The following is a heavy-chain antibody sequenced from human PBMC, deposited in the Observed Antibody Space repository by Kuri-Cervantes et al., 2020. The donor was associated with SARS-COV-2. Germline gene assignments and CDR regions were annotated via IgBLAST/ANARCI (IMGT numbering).Heavy chain of an antibody. CDR1: GFTFSSYA. D-gene: IGHD3-22*01. Sequence: LSLTCAASGFTFSSYAMSWVRQAPGKGLEWVSTISGSGGSAYYVDSVMGRFTISRDNSKNTLYLQMNSLRAEDTAIYYCTTYESTGYYYDYWGQGTLVTVSS. CDR2: ISGSGGSA. J-gene: IGHJ4*02. CDR3: TTYESTGYYYDY. V-gene: IGHV3-23*01.